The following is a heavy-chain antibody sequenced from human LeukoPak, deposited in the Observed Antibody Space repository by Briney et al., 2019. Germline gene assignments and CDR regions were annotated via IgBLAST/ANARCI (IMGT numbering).Heavy chain of an antibody. CDR2: IYHSGST. V-gene: IGHV4-30-2*01. CDR1: GGSISSGGYY. J-gene: IGHJ3*02. CDR3: ARAGTRVAFNI. Sequence: PSETLSLTCTVSGGSISSGGYYWSWIRQPPGKGLEWIGYIYHSGSTYYNPSLKSRVTISVDRSKNQFSLKLSSVTAADTAVYYCARAGTRVAFNIWGQGTMVTVSS.